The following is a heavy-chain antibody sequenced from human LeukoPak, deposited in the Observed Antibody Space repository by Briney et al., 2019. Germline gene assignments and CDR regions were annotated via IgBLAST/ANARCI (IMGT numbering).Heavy chain of an antibody. CDR2: IWDDGGNK. CDR1: GFTFSSYG. CDR3: AREVAAAGNSTYYMDV. Sequence: QPGGSLRLSCAASGFTFSSYGMHWVRQAPGKGLEWVAVIWDDGGNKYYADSVKGRFTISRDNSKNTLYLQMNSLRAEDTAVYYCAREVAAAGNSTYYMDVWGKGTTVTVSS. J-gene: IGHJ6*03. D-gene: IGHD6-13*01. V-gene: IGHV3-33*01.